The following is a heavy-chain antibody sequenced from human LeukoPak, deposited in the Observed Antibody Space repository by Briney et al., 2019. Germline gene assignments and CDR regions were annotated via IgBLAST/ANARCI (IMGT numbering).Heavy chain of an antibody. V-gene: IGHV1-69*04. J-gene: IGHJ6*02. CDR3: ARDPEHRIITMVRGGVYYYGMDV. D-gene: IGHD3-10*01. CDR2: IIPILGIA. Sequence: SVKVSCKASGGTFSSYAISWVRQAPGQGLEWMGRIIPILGIANYAQKFQGRVTITADKSTSTAYMELSNLRSEDTAVYYCARDPEHRIITMVRGGVYYYGMDVWGQGTTVTVSS. CDR1: GGTFSSYA.